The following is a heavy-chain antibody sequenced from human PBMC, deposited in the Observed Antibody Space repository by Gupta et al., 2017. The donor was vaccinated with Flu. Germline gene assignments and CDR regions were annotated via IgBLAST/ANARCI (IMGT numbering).Heavy chain of an antibody. CDR3: ARLVVVPAAISDAADY. V-gene: IGHV1-69*06. Sequence: YAISWVRQAPGQGLEWMGGIIPIFGTANYAQKFQGRVTITADKSTSTAYMELSSLRSEDTAVYYCARLVVVPAAISDAADYWGQGTLVTVSS. D-gene: IGHD2-2*01. CDR1: YA. J-gene: IGHJ4*02. CDR2: IIPIFGTA.